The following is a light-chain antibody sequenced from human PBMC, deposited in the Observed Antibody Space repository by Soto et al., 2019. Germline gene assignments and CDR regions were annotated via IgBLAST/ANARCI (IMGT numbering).Light chain of an antibody. J-gene: IGLJ1*01. Sequence: QSALTQPASVSGSPGQSITLSCTGTSGDVGSYNRVSWYQQHPVKAPKLIIYEVSDRPSGVSNRFSGSKSGNTASLTISGLQAEDEAEYYCSSYTNINTRACVFGTGTKVTVL. CDR3: SSYTNINTRACV. V-gene: IGLV2-14*01. CDR1: SGDVGSYNR. CDR2: EVS.